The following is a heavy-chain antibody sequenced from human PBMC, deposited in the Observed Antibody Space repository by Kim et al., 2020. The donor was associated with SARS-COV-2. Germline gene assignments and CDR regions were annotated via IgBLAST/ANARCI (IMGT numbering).Heavy chain of an antibody. Sequence: ASVKVSCKASGYTFTSYAMNWVRQAPGQGLEWMGWINTNTGNPTYAQGFTGRFVFSLDTSVSTAYLQISSLKAEDTAVYYCARGSLPKHYDFWRLPPTYNWFDPWGQGTLVTVSS. D-gene: IGHD3-3*01. CDR2: INTNTGNP. CDR3: ARGSLPKHYDFWRLPPTYNWFDP. J-gene: IGHJ5*02. CDR1: GYTFTSYA. V-gene: IGHV7-4-1*02.